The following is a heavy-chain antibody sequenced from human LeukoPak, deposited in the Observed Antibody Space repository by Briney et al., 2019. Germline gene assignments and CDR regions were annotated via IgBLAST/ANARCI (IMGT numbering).Heavy chain of an antibody. CDR1: GGSISSSNW. J-gene: IGHJ6*03. CDR2: IYHSGST. V-gene: IGHV4-4*02. CDR3: ALVVVVAATSSMGV. Sequence: ASETLSLTCAVSGGSISSSNWWSWVRQPPGKGLEWIGEIYHSGSTNYNPSLKSRVTISVDKSKNQFSLKLSSVTAADTAVYYCALVVVVAATSSMGVWGKGTTVTVSS. D-gene: IGHD2-15*01.